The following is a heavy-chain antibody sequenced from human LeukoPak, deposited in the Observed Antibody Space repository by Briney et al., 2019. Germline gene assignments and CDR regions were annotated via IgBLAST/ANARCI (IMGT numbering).Heavy chain of an antibody. Sequence: ASVKVSCKASGGTFSSYAISWVRRAPGQGLEWMGRIIPILGIANYAQKFQGRVTITADKSTSTAYMELSSLRSEDTAVYYCARDGDGGNSDHWGQGTLVTVSS. CDR3: ARDGDGGNSDH. CDR1: GGTFSSYA. CDR2: IIPILGIA. V-gene: IGHV1-69*04. J-gene: IGHJ4*02. D-gene: IGHD4-23*01.